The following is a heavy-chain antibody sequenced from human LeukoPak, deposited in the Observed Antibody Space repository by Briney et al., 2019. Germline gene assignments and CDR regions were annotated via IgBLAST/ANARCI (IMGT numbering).Heavy chain of an antibody. CDR3: ARIPGDRPDD. CDR1: GASITSYY. Sequence: SETLSLTCTVSGASITSYYWTWIRQSPGKGLEWVGYMYFGERTNYNPSLKSRATISIDTSKKQFSLKLKSVTAADTAVYYCARIPGDRPDDWGQGTLVTVS. V-gene: IGHV4-59*01. J-gene: IGHJ4*02. D-gene: IGHD7-27*01. CDR2: MYFGERT.